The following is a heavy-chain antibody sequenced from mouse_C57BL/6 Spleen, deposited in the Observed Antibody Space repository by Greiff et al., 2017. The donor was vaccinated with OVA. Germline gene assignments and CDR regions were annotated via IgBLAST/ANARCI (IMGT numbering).Heavy chain of an antibody. CDR2: IRSKSNNYAT. D-gene: IGHD2-10*01. Sequence: EVQVVESGGGLVQPKGSLKLSCAASGFSFNTYAMNWVRQAPGKGLEWVARIRSKSNNYATYYADSVKDRFTISRDDSESMLYLQMNNLKTEDTAMYYCVRRAYYGYFDVWGTGTTVTVSS. CDR1: GFSFNTYA. V-gene: IGHV10-1*01. J-gene: IGHJ1*03. CDR3: VRRAYYGYFDV.